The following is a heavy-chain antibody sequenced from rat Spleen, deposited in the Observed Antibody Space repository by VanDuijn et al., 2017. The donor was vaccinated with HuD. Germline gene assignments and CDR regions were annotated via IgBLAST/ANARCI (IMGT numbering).Heavy chain of an antibody. V-gene: IGHV2-13*01. CDR2: IWGNGNT. CDR1: GFSLLSNS. J-gene: IGHJ3*01. CDR3: TSPFRWFAY. Sequence: QVQLKESGPTLVQPSQTLSLTCTVSGFSLLSNSVHWVRQPPGKGLEWMGLIWGNGNTNYNSALKSRLSISRDTSKSQVFLKMNSLQTEDTAIYFCTSPFRWFAYWGQGTLVTVSS.